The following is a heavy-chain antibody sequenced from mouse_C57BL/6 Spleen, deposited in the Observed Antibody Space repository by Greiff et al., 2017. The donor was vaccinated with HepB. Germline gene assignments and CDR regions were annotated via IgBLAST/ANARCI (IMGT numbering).Heavy chain of an antibody. CDR1: GYTFTSYW. V-gene: IGHV1-52*01. D-gene: IGHD3-3*01. CDR3: AREGTGAWFAY. Sequence: VQLQQSGAELVRPGSSVKLSCKASGYTFTSYWMHWVKQRPIQGLEWIGNIDPSDSETHYNQKFKDKATLTVDKSSSTAYMQLSSLTSADSAVYYCAREGTGAWFAYWGQGTLVTVSA. J-gene: IGHJ3*01. CDR2: IDPSDSET.